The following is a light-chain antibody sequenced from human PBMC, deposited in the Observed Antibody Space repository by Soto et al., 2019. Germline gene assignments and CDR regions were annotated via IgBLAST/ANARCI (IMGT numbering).Light chain of an antibody. V-gene: IGKV3-20*01. CDR2: GAS. CDR3: QQYRSTQQWT. CDR1: QSVSSSY. J-gene: IGKJ1*01. Sequence: EIVLTQSPGTLSLSPGERATLSCRASQSVSSSYLAWYQQKPGQAPRLLIYGASSRATGIPDRFSGSGSGTVFTLTISILEPQDFSVYYCQQYRSTQQWTFGQGTKVEIK.